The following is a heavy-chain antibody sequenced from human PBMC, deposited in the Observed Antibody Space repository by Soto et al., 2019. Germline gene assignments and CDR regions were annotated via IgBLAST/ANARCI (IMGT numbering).Heavy chain of an antibody. CDR2: ISSTSTYI. V-gene: IGHV3-21*01. CDR3: ARLNRIAARPGYFDY. Sequence: PGGSLRLSCAASGFTFSSYSMNWVRQAPGKGLEWVSSISSTSTYIHYADSVKGRFIISRDNAKNSVFLQMNSLRAEDTAVYYCARLNRIAARPGYFDYWGQGTLVTVSS. J-gene: IGHJ4*02. CDR1: GFTFSSYS. D-gene: IGHD6-6*01.